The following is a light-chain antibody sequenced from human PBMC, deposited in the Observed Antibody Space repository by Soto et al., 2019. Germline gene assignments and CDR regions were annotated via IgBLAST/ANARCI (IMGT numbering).Light chain of an antibody. CDR2: AAS. J-gene: IGKJ4*01. V-gene: IGKV1-12*01. CDR3: QQGDSFPFT. CDR1: QDISSW. Sequence: DIQMTQSPSSVSASVGDRVTITCWASQDISSWVARYQQKPGKAPKLLISAASSLQSGVPRRFSGSGSGTDFTLIISSLQPEDFATYFCQQGDSFPFTFGGGTKVDIK.